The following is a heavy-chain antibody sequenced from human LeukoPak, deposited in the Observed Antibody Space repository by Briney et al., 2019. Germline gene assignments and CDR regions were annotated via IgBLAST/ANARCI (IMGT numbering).Heavy chain of an antibody. CDR1: GFTFSSYW. V-gene: IGHV3-7*01. J-gene: IGHJ4*02. Sequence: GGSLRLSCAASGFTFSSYWMSWMRQAPGKGLEWVANIKYDGNEEYYADSVKGRFTISRDNAKNSLYLQLNSLRVEDTAVYYCKSGGAALGSFDYWGQGTLVTVSP. D-gene: IGHD4-23*01. CDR3: KSGGAALGSFDY. CDR2: IKYDGNEE.